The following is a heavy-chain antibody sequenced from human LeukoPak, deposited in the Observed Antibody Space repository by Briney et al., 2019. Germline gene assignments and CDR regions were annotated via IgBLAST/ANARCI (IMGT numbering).Heavy chain of an antibody. CDR2: IYPGDSDT. J-gene: IGHJ4*02. V-gene: IGHV5-51*01. Sequence: GESLKISCKGSGYSFTSYWIGWVRQMPGKGLEGMGIIYPGDSDTKYSPSFQGQVTNSADKSIITAYLQWSSLKASDTAMYYCARHILTRDYYGSGSYYPDYWGQGTLVTVSS. D-gene: IGHD3-10*01. CDR3: ARHILTRDYYGSGSYYPDY. CDR1: GYSFTSYW.